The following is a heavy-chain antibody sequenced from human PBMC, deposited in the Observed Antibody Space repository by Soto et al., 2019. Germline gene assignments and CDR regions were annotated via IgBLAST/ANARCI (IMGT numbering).Heavy chain of an antibody. CDR3: VAELDFGKLSVV. J-gene: IGHJ6*01. CDR2: TIPLFGTT. V-gene: IGHV1-69*01. D-gene: IGHD3-10*01. Sequence: QVQLVQSGVEVKKPGSSVRVSCKASGDTFKNSVISWVRQAPGQGLEWMGGTIPLFGTTDYAQKFQGRLTITTDESTTTAYVEVSSLTSEDTAVYYCVAELDFGKLSVVWGQGTAVIVSS. CDR1: GDTFKNSV.